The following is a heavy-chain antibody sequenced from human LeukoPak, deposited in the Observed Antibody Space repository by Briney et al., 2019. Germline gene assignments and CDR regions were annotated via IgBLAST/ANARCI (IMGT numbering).Heavy chain of an antibody. CDR2: INPNSGGT. V-gene: IGHV1-2*02. CDR3: ERDVYSIFGVVRERIRDY. CDR1: GYTFTGYY. Sequence: GASVKVSCKASGYTFTGYYMHWVRQAPGQGLEWMGWINPNSGGTNYAQKFQGRVTMTRDTSISTAYMELSRLRSDDTAVYYCERDVYSIFGVVRERIRDYWGQGTLVTVSS. J-gene: IGHJ4*02. D-gene: IGHD3-3*01.